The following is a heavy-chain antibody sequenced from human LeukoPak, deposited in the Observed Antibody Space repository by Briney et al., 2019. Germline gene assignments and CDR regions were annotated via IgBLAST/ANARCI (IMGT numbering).Heavy chain of an antibody. D-gene: IGHD4-17*01. CDR1: GFTFSDYC. CDR2: IYSGGST. V-gene: IGHV3-53*01. CDR3: AREVNGDYAGNWFDP. Sequence: GWPLRLSCAASGFTFSDYCMAWIRQAPGKGLEWVSVIYSGGSTYYADSVKGRFTISRDNSKNTLYLQMNSLRAEDTAVYYCAREVNGDYAGNWFDPWGQGTLVTVSS. J-gene: IGHJ5*02.